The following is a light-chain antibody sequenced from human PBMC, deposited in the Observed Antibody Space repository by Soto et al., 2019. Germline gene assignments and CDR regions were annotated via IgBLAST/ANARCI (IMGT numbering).Light chain of an antibody. V-gene: IGKV3-20*01. CDR3: QHYGSSRPYT. CDR2: VAS. Sequence: IVLTQSPDTLSLSPGERATLYCRASRSVSSSYLAWYQHKAGQAPRLLISVASNRATDIPDRFSGSESGTDFTHTSSRLEPEDFAVYYWQHYGSSRPYTFGQGTKLESK. J-gene: IGKJ2*01. CDR1: RSVSSSY.